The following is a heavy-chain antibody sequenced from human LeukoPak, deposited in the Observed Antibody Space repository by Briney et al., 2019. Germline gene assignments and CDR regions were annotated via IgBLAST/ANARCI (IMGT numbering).Heavy chain of an antibody. Sequence: GGSLRLSCAASGFTFINYGMTWVRQAPGKGLVWVSRISSDESSTNYRDSVKGRFTISRDNARNTLYLQMNGLRAEDTAVYYCARGIYGDAVSFDCWGQGALVTVSS. CDR1: GFTFINYG. D-gene: IGHD4-17*01. CDR2: ISSDESST. J-gene: IGHJ4*02. V-gene: IGHV3-74*01. CDR3: ARGIYGDAVSFDC.